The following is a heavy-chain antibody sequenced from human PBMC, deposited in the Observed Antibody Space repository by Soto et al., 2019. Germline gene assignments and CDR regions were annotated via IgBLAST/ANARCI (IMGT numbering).Heavy chain of an antibody. CDR3: ARGYCSSTSCQYYFDF. Sequence: SVKVSCKASGYTFTGYAIHWVRQAPGQRHEWMGWINGGNGDTKYSQKFQGRVTITRDTSASTAYMELTSLGSEDTAVYHCARGYCSSTSCQYYFDFWGQGTLVTVSS. J-gene: IGHJ4*02. CDR1: GYTFTGYA. D-gene: IGHD2-2*01. CDR2: INGGNGDT. V-gene: IGHV1-3*01.